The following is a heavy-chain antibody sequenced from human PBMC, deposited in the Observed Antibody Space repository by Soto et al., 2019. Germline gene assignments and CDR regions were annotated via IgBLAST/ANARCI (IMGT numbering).Heavy chain of an antibody. CDR1: GGSISSGGYY. CDR2: IYYSGST. Sequence: SETLSLTCTVSGGSISSGGYYWSWIRQHPGKGLEWIGYIYYSGSTYYNPSLKSRVTISVDTSKNQFSLKLSSVTAADTAVCYCARVQVVPADIGYFDYWGQGTLVTVSS. J-gene: IGHJ4*02. CDR3: ARVQVVPADIGYFDY. V-gene: IGHV4-31*03. D-gene: IGHD2-2*02.